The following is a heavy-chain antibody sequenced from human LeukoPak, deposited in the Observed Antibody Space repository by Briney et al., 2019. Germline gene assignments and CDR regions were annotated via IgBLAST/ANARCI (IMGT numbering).Heavy chain of an antibody. Sequence: KASETLSLTCAVYGGSFSGYYWSWIRQPPGKGLEWIGEINHSGSTNYNPSLKSRVTMTRDTSTSTVYMELSSLRSEDTAVYYCARGRTDWLLDYWGQGTLVTASS. J-gene: IGHJ4*02. D-gene: IGHD3-9*01. CDR2: INHSGST. CDR1: GGSFSGYY. V-gene: IGHV4-34*01. CDR3: ARGRTDWLLDY.